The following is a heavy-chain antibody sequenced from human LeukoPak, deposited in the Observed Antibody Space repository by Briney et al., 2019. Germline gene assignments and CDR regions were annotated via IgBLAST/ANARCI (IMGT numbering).Heavy chain of an antibody. J-gene: IGHJ4*02. V-gene: IGHV3-21*01. CDR3: AREIRGEGFDY. CDR1: GFTFRSYT. CDR2: LSPTRFYK. D-gene: IGHD3-10*01. Sequence: GGSLRLSCAASGFTFRSYTMNWVRQAPGKGLEWVSSLSPTRFYKYHADSVKGRFNISRDNVENSLYLQMNSLRAEDTAVYFCAREIRGEGFDYWGQGTLVTVSS.